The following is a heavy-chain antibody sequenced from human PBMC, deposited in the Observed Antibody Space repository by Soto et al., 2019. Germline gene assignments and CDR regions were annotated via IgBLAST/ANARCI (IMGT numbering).Heavy chain of an antibody. CDR1: GYSISSGYY. J-gene: IGHJ4*02. D-gene: IGHD2-15*01. CDR3: ARKRIKNVGYCSGGSCPYYFDY. V-gene: IGHV4-38-2*01. CDR2: IYHSGST. Sequence: PSETLSLTCAVSGYSISSGYYWGWIRQPPGKGLEWIGSIYHSGSTYYNPSLKSRVTISVDTSENQFSLKLSSVTAADTAVYYCARKRIKNVGYCSGGSCPYYFDYWGQGTLVTVSS.